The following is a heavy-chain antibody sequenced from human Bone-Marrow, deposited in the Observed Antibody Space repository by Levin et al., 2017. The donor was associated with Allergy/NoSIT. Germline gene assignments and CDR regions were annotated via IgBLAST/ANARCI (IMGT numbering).Heavy chain of an antibody. Sequence: GESLKISCKASGYTFTRYDINWVRQAIGQGLEWMGWMNPNSGNTGYAPKFQGRVTMTRNTSTGTAFMELTGLRSEDTAVYYCTRGAFDSNYHFYMDVWGKGTTVTVSS. J-gene: IGHJ6*03. CDR3: TRGAFDSNYHFYMDV. V-gene: IGHV1-8*01. CDR2: MNPNSGNT. D-gene: IGHD4-11*01. CDR1: GYTFTRYD.